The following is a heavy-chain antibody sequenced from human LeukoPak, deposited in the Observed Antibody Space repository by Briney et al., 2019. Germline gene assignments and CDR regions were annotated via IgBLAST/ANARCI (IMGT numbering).Heavy chain of an antibody. Sequence: PGGSLRLSCAASGFTFSSYAMSWVRQAPGKGLEWVSAISGSGGSTYYADSEKGRFTISRDNSKNTLYLQMNSLRAEDTAVYYCAKDPARIAAAGTGYDYWGQGTLVTVSS. CDR3: AKDPARIAAAGTGYDY. D-gene: IGHD6-13*01. CDR1: GFTFSSYA. CDR2: ISGSGGST. V-gene: IGHV3-23*01. J-gene: IGHJ4*02.